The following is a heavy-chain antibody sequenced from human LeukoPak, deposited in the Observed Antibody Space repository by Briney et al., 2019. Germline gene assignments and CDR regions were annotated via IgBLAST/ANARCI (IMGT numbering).Heavy chain of an antibody. V-gene: IGHV3-23*01. CDR1: GFTFSSYA. CDR3: AKTKNDSSGYYYEAAAFNI. J-gene: IGHJ3*02. Sequence: PGGSLRRSCAACGFTFSSYARSWLRRAQGKGLEWVSAIRFSGGSTYYADSVKGRFTISRDNTKNTLYLQMNSLRAEHTAGYYSAKTKNDSSGYYYEAAAFNIWGQGTMVTVSS. D-gene: IGHD3-22*01. CDR2: IRFSGGST.